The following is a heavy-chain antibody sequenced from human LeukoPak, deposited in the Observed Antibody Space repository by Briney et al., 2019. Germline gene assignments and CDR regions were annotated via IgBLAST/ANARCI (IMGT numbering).Heavy chain of an antibody. V-gene: IGHV4-39*01. J-gene: IGHJ4*02. CDR1: GGSISSSSYY. CDR2: IYYSGST. Sequence: SETLSLTCTVSGGSISSSSYYWGWIRQPPGKGLEWIGSIYYSGSTYYNPSLKSRVTISVDTSKNQSSLKLSSVTAADTAVYYCARLDYYGSGLDYWGQGTLVTVSS. D-gene: IGHD3-10*01. CDR3: ARLDYYGSGLDY.